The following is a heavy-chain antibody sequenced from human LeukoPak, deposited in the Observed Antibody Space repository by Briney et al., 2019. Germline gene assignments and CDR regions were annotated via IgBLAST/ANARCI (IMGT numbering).Heavy chain of an antibody. CDR3: ATYYGDYGGEFDY. CDR1: GFTFSSYA. Sequence: GGSLRLSCAASGFTFSSYAMSWVRQAPGKGLEWVPAISGSGGSTYYADSVKGRFTISRDNSKNTLYLQMNSLRAEDTAVYYCATYYGDYGGEFDYWGQGTLVTVSS. J-gene: IGHJ4*02. D-gene: IGHD4-17*01. CDR2: ISGSGGST. V-gene: IGHV3-23*01.